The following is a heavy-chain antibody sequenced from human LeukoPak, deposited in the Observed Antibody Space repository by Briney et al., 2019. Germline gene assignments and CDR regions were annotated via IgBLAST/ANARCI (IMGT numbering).Heavy chain of an antibody. D-gene: IGHD4-17*01. V-gene: IGHV3-21*01. CDR1: GFTFSSYS. Sequence: GGSLRLSCAASGFTFSSYSMNWVRQAPGKGLEWVSSISSSSYIYYADSVKGRFTISRDNAKNSLYLQMNSLRAEDTAVYYCARDKAGTTAYYFDYWGQGTLVTVSS. CDR3: ARDKAGTTAYYFDY. CDR2: ISSSSYI. J-gene: IGHJ4*02.